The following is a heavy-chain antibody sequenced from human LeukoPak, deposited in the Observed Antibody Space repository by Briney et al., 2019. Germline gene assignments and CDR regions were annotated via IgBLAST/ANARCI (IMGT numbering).Heavy chain of an antibody. CDR1: GFTFSSYE. D-gene: IGHD1-26*01. J-gene: IGHJ4*02. Sequence: GGSLRLSCAAPGFTFSSYEMNWVRQAPGKGLEWVSYISSSGSTIYYADSVKGRFTISRDNAKNSLYLQMNSLRAEDTAVYYCARVDVGATSDYWGQGTLVTVSS. CDR3: ARVDVGATSDY. CDR2: ISSSGSTI. V-gene: IGHV3-48*03.